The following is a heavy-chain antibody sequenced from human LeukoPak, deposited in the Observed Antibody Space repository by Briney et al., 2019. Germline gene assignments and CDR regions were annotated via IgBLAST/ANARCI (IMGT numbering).Heavy chain of an antibody. Sequence: GGSLRLSCAASGFAFGHYTMHWVRQAPGKGLEWVSLISWDGGNTYYADSVKGRFTISRDNAKNTLNLQMNSLRAEDTAVYYCARDLGQYYDTSDNWFDPWGQGTLVTASP. V-gene: IGHV3-43*01. CDR3: ARDLGQYYDTSDNWFDP. D-gene: IGHD3-22*01. CDR1: GFAFGHYT. CDR2: ISWDGGNT. J-gene: IGHJ5*02.